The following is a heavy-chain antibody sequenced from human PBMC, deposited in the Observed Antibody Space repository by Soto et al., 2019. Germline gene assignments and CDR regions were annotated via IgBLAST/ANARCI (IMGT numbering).Heavy chain of an antibody. CDR1: GFPFSSYS. V-gene: IGHV3-48*01. CDR2: ISSSSRTI. D-gene: IGHD1-26*01. J-gene: IGHJ4*02. CDR3: ARDSTFRGVGATDY. Sequence: PGGSLRLSCAVSGFPFSSYSMNWVRQAPGKGLEWVSYISSSSRTIYYADSVKGRFTISRDNARNSLYLQMNSLRAEDTAVYYCARDSTFRGVGATDYWGQGTLVTVSS.